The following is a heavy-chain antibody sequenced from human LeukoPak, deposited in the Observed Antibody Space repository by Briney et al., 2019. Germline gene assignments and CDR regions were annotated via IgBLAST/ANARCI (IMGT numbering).Heavy chain of an antibody. J-gene: IGHJ6*04. D-gene: IGHD2-15*01. CDR3: ARDVACSGGSCPKMDV. CDR2: IYTTGNT. Sequence: SETLSLTCTVSGASISNYYWNWIRQPAGKGLEWIGRIYTTGNTNYNPSLKSRVIMSVDTSKNQFPLKLSSVIAADTAVYYCARDVACSGGSCPKMDVWGKGTTVTISS. V-gene: IGHV4-4*07. CDR1: GASISNYY.